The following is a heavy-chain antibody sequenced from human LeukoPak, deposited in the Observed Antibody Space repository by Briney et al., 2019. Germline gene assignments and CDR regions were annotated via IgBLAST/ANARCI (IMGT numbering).Heavy chain of an antibody. CDR2: VYWDDDN. D-gene: IGHD6-19*01. CDR3: AHRPNRYTKGWDTGYFDY. CDR1: GFSLTTYGVG. V-gene: IGHV2-5*02. Sequence: SGPTLVNPTQTLTLTCTFSGFSLTTYGVGVGWIRQPPGKALEWLAFVYWDDDNRYSPSLKSRLTVTKDTSKNQVVLTMTNMDPVDTATYYCAHRPNRYTKGWDTGYFDYWGQGSLVTVSS. J-gene: IGHJ4*02.